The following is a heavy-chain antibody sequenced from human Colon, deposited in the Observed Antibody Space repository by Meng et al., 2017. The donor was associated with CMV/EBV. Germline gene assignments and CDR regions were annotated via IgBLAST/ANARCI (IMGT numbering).Heavy chain of an antibody. V-gene: IGHV3-23*03. J-gene: IGHJ4*02. CDR3: AKEGASFDY. Sequence: LSCAASGFTFSSYAMSWVRQAPGKGLEWVSVIYSGGSSTYYADSVKGRFTISRDNFKNTLYLQMNSLRAEDTAVYYCAKEGASFDYWGQGTLVTVSS. D-gene: IGHD3-16*01. CDR2: IYSGGSST. CDR1: GFTFSSYA.